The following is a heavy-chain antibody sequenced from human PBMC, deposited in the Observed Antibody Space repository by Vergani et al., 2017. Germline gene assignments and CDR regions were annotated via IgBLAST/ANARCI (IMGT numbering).Heavy chain of an antibody. CDR2: IYSGGST. CDR1: GFTVSSNY. J-gene: IGHJ6*02. D-gene: IGHD5-12*01. CDR3: ARDRVDIVATTTYYYYYYGMDV. Sequence: EVQLVESGGGLIHPGGSLRLSCAASGFTVSSNYMSWVRQAPGKGLEWVSVIYSGGSTYYADSVKGRFTISRHNSKNTLYLQMNSLRAEDTAVYYCARDRVDIVATTTYYYYYYGMDVWGQGTTVTVSS. V-gene: IGHV3-53*04.